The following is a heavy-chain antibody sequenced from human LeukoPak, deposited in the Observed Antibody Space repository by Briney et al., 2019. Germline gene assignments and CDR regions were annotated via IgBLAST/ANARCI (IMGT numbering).Heavy chain of an antibody. D-gene: IGHD2-15*01. Sequence: GGSLRLSCAASGFTFSSYDMTWVRQTPGKGLEWVALISRSGGTTYYADSVKGRFTISRDNSKNTLYLQMNSLRAEHTAEYYCAKRGGTESFYYYYYMDVWGKGTTVTVSS. V-gene: IGHV3-23*01. CDR3: AKRGGTESFYYYYYMDV. J-gene: IGHJ6*03. CDR2: ISRSGGTT. CDR1: GFTFSSYD.